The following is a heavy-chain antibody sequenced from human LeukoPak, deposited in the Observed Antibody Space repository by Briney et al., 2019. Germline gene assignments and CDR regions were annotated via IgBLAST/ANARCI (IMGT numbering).Heavy chain of an antibody. CDR1: GGSLSSYS. CDR2: IFYSGST. CDR3: AGDYGSGSYRFDY. D-gene: IGHD3-10*01. Sequence: SETLSLTCTVSGGSLSSYSWGWVRQPPGRGLEWIGYIFYSGSTIYNPSLRSRVTISIDTSKSQFSLKLTSVTAADTAVYYCAGDYGSGSYRFDYWGQRTLVTVSS. V-gene: IGHV4-59*12. J-gene: IGHJ4*02.